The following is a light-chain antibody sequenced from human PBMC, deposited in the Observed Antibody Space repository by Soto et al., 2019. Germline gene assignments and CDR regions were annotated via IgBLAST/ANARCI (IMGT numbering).Light chain of an antibody. CDR2: DAS. CDR1: QSVSSS. V-gene: IGKV3-15*01. J-gene: IGKJ2*01. Sequence: EIVMTQSPSTLSVSPGGRATLSCRASQSVSSSLAWYQQKPGQAPRLLIYDASSMATGVPDRFSGSESGTEFTLTISSLQSEDVAVYYCQHYHGCVKTFGQGTKLEIK. CDR3: QHYHGCVKT.